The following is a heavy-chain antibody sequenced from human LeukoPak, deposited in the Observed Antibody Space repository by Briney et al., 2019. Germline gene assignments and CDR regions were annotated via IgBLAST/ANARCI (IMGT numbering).Heavy chain of an antibody. V-gene: IGHV3-43D*03. CDR2: ISWDGGST. CDR1: GFTFDDYA. CDR3: ARVRKYSGYYSWYFDL. D-gene: IGHD5-12*01. J-gene: IGHJ2*01. Sequence: GGSLRLSCAASGFTFDDYAMHWVRQAPGKGLEWVSLISWDGGSTYYADSVKGRFTISRDNSKNTLYLQMNSLRAEDTAVYYCARVRKYSGYYSWYFDLWGRGTLVTVSS.